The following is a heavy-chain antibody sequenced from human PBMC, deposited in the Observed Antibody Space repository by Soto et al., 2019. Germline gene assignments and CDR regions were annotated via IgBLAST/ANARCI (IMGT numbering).Heavy chain of an antibody. J-gene: IGHJ6*03. CDR3: ARGVVAATQSYYYYYMDV. CDR1: GGSISSYY. CDR2: IYYSGST. V-gene: IGHV4-59*01. Sequence: SETLSLTCTVSGGSISSYYWSWIRQPPGKGLEWIGYIYYSGSTNYNPSLKSRVTISVDTSKNQFSRKLSSVTAADTAVYYCARGVVAATQSYYYYYMDVWGKGTTVTVSS. D-gene: IGHD2-15*01.